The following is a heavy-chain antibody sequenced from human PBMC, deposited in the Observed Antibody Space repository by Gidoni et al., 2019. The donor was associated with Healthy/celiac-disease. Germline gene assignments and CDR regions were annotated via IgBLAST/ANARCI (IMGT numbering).Heavy chain of an antibody. CDR3: ARDKARAGINWFDP. Sequence: EVQLVASGGGLVLTGGSLRLPCAASGSPFRSYSMNWVRQAPGKALEWVSYISSSSSTIYYADSGKGRFTISRENAKNSLYLQMNSLRAEDTAVYYCARDKARAGINWFDPWGQGTLVTVSS. D-gene: IGHD6-13*01. CDR2: ISSSSSTI. CDR1: GSPFRSYS. V-gene: IGHV3-48*01. J-gene: IGHJ5*02.